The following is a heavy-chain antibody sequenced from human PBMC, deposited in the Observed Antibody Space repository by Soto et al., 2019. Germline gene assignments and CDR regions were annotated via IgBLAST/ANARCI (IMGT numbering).Heavy chain of an antibody. Sequence: TVGSLRLSGAASGLTFSRYGMHWVRQAPGKGLEWVAVISYDGSNKYYAVCVKGRFTISRDNSKNTLYLQMNSLRAEDTAVYYCAKDRYDFWSGYDYFDYWGQGTLVTVSS. CDR2: ISYDGSNK. D-gene: IGHD3-3*01. CDR1: GLTFSRYG. CDR3: AKDRYDFWSGYDYFDY. J-gene: IGHJ4*02. V-gene: IGHV3-30*18.